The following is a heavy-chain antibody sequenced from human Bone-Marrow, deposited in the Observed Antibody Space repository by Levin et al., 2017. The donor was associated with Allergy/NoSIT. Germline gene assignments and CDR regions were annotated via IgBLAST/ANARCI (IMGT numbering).Heavy chain of an antibody. CDR2: ISKDGSKT. Sequence: GGSLRLSCAASGFTFSNYGLNWVRQVPGKGLEWVALISKDGSKTYYADSVKGRFIISRDSSENTLYLQMNSLRPEDTAVYYCSKCLATREPDHRYCGMDVWGQGTTVTVSS. CDR1: GFTFSNYG. D-gene: IGHD5/OR15-5a*01. CDR3: SKCLATREPDHRYCGMDV. J-gene: IGHJ6*02. V-gene: IGHV3-30*18.